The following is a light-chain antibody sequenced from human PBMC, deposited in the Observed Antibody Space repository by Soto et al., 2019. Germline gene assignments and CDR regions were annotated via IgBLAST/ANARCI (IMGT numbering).Light chain of an antibody. CDR1: QTVSSSH. V-gene: IGKV3-20*01. CDR3: QHFGSSPPKYT. J-gene: IGKJ2*01. Sequence: EVVLTQSPGTLSLSPGERATLSCRASQTVSSSHLAWYQQKPGQAPRLLIYGAAARATDIPDRFSGSGSGTDIPLTISRLEPEDFALYYCQHFGSSPPKYTFGQGTKLEIK. CDR2: GAA.